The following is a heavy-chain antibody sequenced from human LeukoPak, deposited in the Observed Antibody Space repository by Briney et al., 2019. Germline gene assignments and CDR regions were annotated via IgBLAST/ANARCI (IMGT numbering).Heavy chain of an antibody. CDR1: GFTFSNYW. CDR2: INNLGTST. CDR3: ARGGGAYYFDY. J-gene: IGHJ4*02. D-gene: IGHD3-10*01. V-gene: IGHV3-74*01. Sequence: PGGSLRLSCAASGFTFSNYWMHWVRQVPGKGLVWVSRINNLGTSTNYADSVRGRFTISRDDAKNTLYLQMNSLRAEDTAVYYCARGGGAYYFDYCGRGALVTASS.